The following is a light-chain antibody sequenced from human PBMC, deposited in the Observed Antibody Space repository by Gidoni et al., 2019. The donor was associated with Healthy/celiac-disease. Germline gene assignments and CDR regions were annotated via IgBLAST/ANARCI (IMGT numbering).Light chain of an antibody. V-gene: IGKV3-20*01. CDR3: QQYGSSSLT. J-gene: IGKJ4*01. Sequence: EIVLTQSPGTLSLSPGERATLSCRASQSVSSSYLAWYQQKPGQAPRLLIYGASSRATGNPDRFSGSGSGTDFTLTISRLEPEDFAVYYCQQYGSSSLTFXGXTKVEIK. CDR1: QSVSSSY. CDR2: GAS.